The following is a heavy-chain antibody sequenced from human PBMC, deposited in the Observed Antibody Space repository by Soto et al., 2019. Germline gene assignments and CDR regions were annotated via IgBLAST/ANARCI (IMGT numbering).Heavy chain of an antibody. Sequence: QVQLQQWGAGLLKPSETLSLTCAVYGGSFSGYYWSWIRQPPGKGLEWIGEINHSGSTNYNPSLKSRVTTSVDPSKTHFSLKLSSVTAAATAVYYCARDFGGYCSGGSCYHFDYWGQGTLVTVSS. D-gene: IGHD2-15*01. CDR1: GGSFSGYY. CDR3: ARDFGGYCSGGSCYHFDY. V-gene: IGHV4-34*01. J-gene: IGHJ4*02. CDR2: INHSGST.